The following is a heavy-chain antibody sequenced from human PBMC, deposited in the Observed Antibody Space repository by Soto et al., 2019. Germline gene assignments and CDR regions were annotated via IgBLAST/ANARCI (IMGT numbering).Heavy chain of an antibody. V-gene: IGHV4-59*01. Sequence: SETLSLTCTVSGGSISSYDWTWIRQAPGKGLEWIGHIYYSGSTNYNPSLKSRVSISVDRSKNQFSVKLRSVTAADTAVYYCARGYRGGYDGAFDYWGQGTLVTVSS. D-gene: IGHD1-26*01. CDR3: ARGYRGGYDGAFDY. CDR2: IYYSGST. J-gene: IGHJ4*02. CDR1: GGSISSYD.